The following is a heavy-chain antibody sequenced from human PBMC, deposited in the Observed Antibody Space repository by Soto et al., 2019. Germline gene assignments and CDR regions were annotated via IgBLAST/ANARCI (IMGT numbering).Heavy chain of an antibody. V-gene: IGHV3-53*04. CDR3: ARRGLGAFDI. D-gene: IGHD3-10*01. J-gene: IGHJ3*02. CDR2: IYSGGST. Sequence: GGSLRLCCAASGFTVSSNYMSGVRQAPGKGLEWVSVIYSGGSTYYADSVKGRFTISRHNSKNTLYLQMNSLRAEDTAVYYCARRGLGAFDIWGQGTMVTVSS. CDR1: GFTVSSNY.